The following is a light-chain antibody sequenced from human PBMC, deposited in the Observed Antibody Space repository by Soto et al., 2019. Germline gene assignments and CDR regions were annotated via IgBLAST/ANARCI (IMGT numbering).Light chain of an antibody. CDR2: GAS. J-gene: IGKJ1*01. CDR1: QSVSSSE. V-gene: IGKV3-20*01. CDR3: QHYGSSPWT. Sequence: EIVLPQSTGTLSLSPGERATLSCRSSQSVSSSELAWYQQKPGQTPRPLSYGASSRATGIPDRFSGSGSGSAITITISTLEPDDLPVYYYQHYGSSPWTCGQGAKVEIK.